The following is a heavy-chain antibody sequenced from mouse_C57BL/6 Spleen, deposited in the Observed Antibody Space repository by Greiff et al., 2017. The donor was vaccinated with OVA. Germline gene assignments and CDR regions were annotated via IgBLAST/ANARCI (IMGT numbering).Heavy chain of an antibody. D-gene: IGHD3-2*02. J-gene: IGHJ3*01. CDR1: GYSFTGYY. CDR2: INPSTGGT. Sequence: EVKLVESGPELVKPGASVKISCKASGYSFTGYYMNWVKQSPEKSLEWIGEINPSTGGTTYNQKFKAKATLTVDKSSSTAYMQLKSLTSEDSAVYYCARYSSGYEFYAYWGQGTLVTVSA. V-gene: IGHV1-42*01. CDR3: ARYSSGYEFYAY.